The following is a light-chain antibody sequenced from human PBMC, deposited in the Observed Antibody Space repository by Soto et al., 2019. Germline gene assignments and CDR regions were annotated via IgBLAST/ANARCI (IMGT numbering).Light chain of an antibody. CDR2: GAS. CDR3: QQYGSSPRNT. J-gene: IGKJ5*01. CDR1: QSVSSSY. Sequence: EIVLPQSPGTLSLSPGASVTLSCRASQSVSSSYLAWYQQKPGQAPRLLIYGASRRATGIPDRFSGSGSGTDFTLTISRLEPEDFSVYYCQQYGSSPRNTFGQGTRLEIK. V-gene: IGKV3-20*01.